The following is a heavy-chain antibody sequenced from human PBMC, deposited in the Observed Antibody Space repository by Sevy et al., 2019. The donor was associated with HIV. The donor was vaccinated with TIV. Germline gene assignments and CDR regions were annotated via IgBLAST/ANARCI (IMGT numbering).Heavy chain of an antibody. J-gene: IGHJ4*02. CDR2: IKQDGSVT. CDR1: GFSLNTYW. Sequence: GGSLRLSWAASGFSLNTYWMSWVRQAPGKGLEWVANIKQDGSVTYYVDSLKGRFTSSRDNARNFLYLQMNSLRAEDTAGYYCVRAVAADGSFWGQGTLVTVSS. V-gene: IGHV3-7*01. D-gene: IGHD6-13*01. CDR3: VRAVAADGSF.